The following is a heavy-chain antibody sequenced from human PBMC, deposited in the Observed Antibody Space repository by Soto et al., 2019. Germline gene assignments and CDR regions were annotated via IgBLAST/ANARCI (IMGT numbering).Heavy chain of an antibody. CDR2: ISGSGGST. CDR1: GFTFSSYA. CDR3: AKNGDYVGWYFDL. D-gene: IGHD4-17*01. J-gene: IGHJ2*01. V-gene: IGHV3-23*01. Sequence: EVQLLESGGGLVQPGGSLRLSCAASGFTFSSYAMSWVRQAPGKGLEWVSAISGSGGSTYYADSVKGRFTISRDNSKNTLYPQMNSLRAEDTAVYYCAKNGDYVGWYFDLWGRGTLVTVSS.